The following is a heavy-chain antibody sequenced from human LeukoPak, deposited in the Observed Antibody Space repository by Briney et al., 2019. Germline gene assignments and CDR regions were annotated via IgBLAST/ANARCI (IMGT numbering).Heavy chain of an antibody. Sequence: GGSLRLSCAASGFTFNNAWMNWVCQAPGKGLEWVGRIKSKTDGGTADYSAPVKGRFTISRDDSKDTLYLQMNSLKTEDTAVYYCNPTTVNAGAFWGQGTLVTVSS. J-gene: IGHJ4*02. V-gene: IGHV3-15*01. CDR1: GFTFNNAW. CDR2: IKSKTDGGTA. D-gene: IGHD4-17*01. CDR3: NPTTVNAGAF.